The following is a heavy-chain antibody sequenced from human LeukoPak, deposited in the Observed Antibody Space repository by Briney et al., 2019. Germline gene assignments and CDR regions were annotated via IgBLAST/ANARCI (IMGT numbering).Heavy chain of an antibody. D-gene: IGHD5-12*01. J-gene: IGHJ4*02. CDR3: ASTTYSGPALKGRRPFDY. Sequence: SETLSLTCAVPGYSISSGYYWGWIRQPPGKGLEWIGSIYHSGSTYYNPSLKSRVTISVDTSKNQFSLKLSSVTAADTAVYYCASTTYSGPALKGRRPFDYWGQGTLVTVSS. V-gene: IGHV4-38-2*01. CDR1: GYSISSGYY. CDR2: IYHSGST.